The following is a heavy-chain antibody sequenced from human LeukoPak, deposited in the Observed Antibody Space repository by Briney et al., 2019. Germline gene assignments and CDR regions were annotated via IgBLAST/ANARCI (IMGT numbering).Heavy chain of an antibody. J-gene: IGHJ4*02. CDR3: ARDRIAVAATETSFDY. D-gene: IGHD6-19*01. Sequence: GGSLRLSCAASGFTFSSYNMNWVRQAPGKGLEWVSSISGSSSYIYYADSVKGRFTISRGNAKNSLYLEMNSLRAEDTAVYYCARDRIAVAATETSFDYWGQGTLVTVSP. V-gene: IGHV3-21*01. CDR2: ISGSSSYI. CDR1: GFTFSSYN.